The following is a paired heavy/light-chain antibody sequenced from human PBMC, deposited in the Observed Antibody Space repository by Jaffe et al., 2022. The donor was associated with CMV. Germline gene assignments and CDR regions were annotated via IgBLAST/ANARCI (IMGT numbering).Light chain of an antibody. CDR1: SSDVGFYDR. CDR3: SSYTTSSTWGV. Sequence: QSALTQPPSVSGSPGQSVTISCTGTSSDVGFYDRVSWYQQPPGTAPKLMIYEVTNRPSGVPDRFAGSKSGNTASLTISGLQAEDEADYYCSSYTTSSTWGVFGGGTKLTVL. CDR2: EVT. V-gene: IGLV2-18*02. J-gene: IGLJ2*01.
Heavy chain of an antibody. D-gene: IGHD3-10*01. CDR3: ARQYASGLDAFDV. Sequence: EVQLVQSGAEVKKPGESLRISCKGSGYRFNNYWIGWARQMPGKGLEWMGIIYPGDSDTRYRPSFQGQITISADKSTSTAFLQWSSLKASDTAMYYCARQYASGLDAFDVWGQGTMLTVSS. J-gene: IGHJ3*01. V-gene: IGHV5-51*01. CDR2: IYPGDSDT. CDR1: GYRFNNYW.